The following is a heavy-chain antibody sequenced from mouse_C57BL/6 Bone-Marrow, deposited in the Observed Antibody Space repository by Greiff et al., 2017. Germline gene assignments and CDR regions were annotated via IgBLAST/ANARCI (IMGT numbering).Heavy chain of an antibody. J-gene: IGHJ2*01. CDR1: GYTFTDYY. V-gene: IGHV1-76*01. D-gene: IGHD1-1*01. CDR3: ARSPLLLFDY. CDR2: IYPGSGNT. Sequence: VQLQESGAELVRPGASVKLSCKASGYTFTDYYINWVKQRPGQGLEWIARIYPGSGNTYYNEKFKGKATLTAEKSSSTAYMQLSSLTSEDSAVYFCARSPLLLFDYWGQGTTRTVSS.